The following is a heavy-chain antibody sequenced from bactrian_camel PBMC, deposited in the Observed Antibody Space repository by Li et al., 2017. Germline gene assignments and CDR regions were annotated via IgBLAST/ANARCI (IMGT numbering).Heavy chain of an antibody. CDR3: AAVRATMFRDGWRCPMVRDRYNY. J-gene: IGHJ4*01. CDR2: IDRDGAT. V-gene: IGHV3S55*01. CDR1: GYTAGNDC. D-gene: IGHD1*01. Sequence: QLVESGGGSVQAGGSLRLSCAASGYTAGNDCLGWLRQGSGNEREGVASIDRDGATDYVDSVKGRFTISKDNAKTILYLEMNSLKPEDTAMYYCAAVRATMFRDGWRCPMVRDRYNYWGQGTQVTVS.